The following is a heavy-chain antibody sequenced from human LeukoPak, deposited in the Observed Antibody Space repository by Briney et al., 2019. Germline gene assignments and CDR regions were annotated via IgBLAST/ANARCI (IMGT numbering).Heavy chain of an antibody. J-gene: IGHJ4*02. CDR3: AKDAWFGELGEIDY. Sequence: GRSLRLSCAASGFTFSSYGMHWVRQAPGKGLEWVAVISYDGSNKYCADSVKGRFTISRVNSKNTLYLQMNSLRAEDTAVYYCAKDAWFGELGEIDYWGQGTLVTVSS. V-gene: IGHV3-30*18. CDR2: ISYDGSNK. CDR1: GFTFSSYG. D-gene: IGHD3-10*01.